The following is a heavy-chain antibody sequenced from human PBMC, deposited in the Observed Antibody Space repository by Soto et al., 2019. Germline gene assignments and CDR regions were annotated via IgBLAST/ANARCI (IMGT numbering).Heavy chain of an antibody. J-gene: IGHJ4*02. CDR1: GFSLSTSGVG. CDR3: APYPYGDYFDY. Sequence: QITLKESGPTLVKPTQTLTLTCTSSGFSLSTSGVGVGWIRQPPGKALEWLALLYWDDDTRYSPSLQSRLSTTKDTSNSQVVLTMPNLDPVDTATYYCAPYPYGDYFDYWGQGTLLTVA. D-gene: IGHD4-17*01. CDR2: LYWDDDT. V-gene: IGHV2-5*02.